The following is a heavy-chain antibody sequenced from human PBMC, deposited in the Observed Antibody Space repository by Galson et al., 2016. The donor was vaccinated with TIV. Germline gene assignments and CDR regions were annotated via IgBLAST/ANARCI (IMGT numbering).Heavy chain of an antibody. V-gene: IGHV3-33*01. D-gene: IGHD3-10*01. CDR1: GFTFTTFG. CDR2: IWSDGSKK. Sequence: SLRLSCAASGFTFTTFGMHWVRQAPGKGLEWVALIWSDGSKKYYADSVKGRFTPSRDNSNNTLYLQMNSLRAEDTAVYYCVRGRSGLDVWGQGTTVTASS. CDR3: VRGRSGLDV. J-gene: IGHJ6*02.